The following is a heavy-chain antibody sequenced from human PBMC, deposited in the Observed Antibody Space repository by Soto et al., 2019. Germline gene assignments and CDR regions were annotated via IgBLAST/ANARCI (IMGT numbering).Heavy chain of an antibody. V-gene: IGHV3-23*01. CDR2: ISNTGGGT. CDR3: GKGELDTQRVYDN. J-gene: IGHJ4*02. D-gene: IGHD1-1*01. CDR1: GFTFNNYA. Sequence: GGSLRISCAASGFTFNNYAMNWVRQAPGMWIEWVAAISNTGGGTYYADSVKGRFTISRDNSKNTLYLQMNSLRVEDTAVYYSGKGELDTQRVYDNWGLGTLVTVAS.